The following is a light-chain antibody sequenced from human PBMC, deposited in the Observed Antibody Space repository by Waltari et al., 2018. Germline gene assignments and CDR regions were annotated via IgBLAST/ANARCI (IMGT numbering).Light chain of an antibody. CDR2: EVI. CDR3: CSYAGRNIWV. V-gene: IGLV2-23*02. CDR1: SSDAGFHNL. Sequence: QSALTQPASVSASPGQSITISCTGTSSDAGFHNLVSWYQQHPDKAPKLMVYEVIERPSGFSNRFSRSKSGNTASLTISGLQAEDEADYYCCSYAGRNIWVFGGGTKLTVL. J-gene: IGLJ3*02.